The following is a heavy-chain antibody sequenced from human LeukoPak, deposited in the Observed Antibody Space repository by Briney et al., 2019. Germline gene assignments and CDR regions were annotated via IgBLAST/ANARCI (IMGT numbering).Heavy chain of an antibody. CDR1: GFSLSSYW. D-gene: IGHD2-2*02. Sequence: PGGSLRLSCAASGFSLSSYWMSWARLAPGKGLEWVADIEEDVSETYVDSVKGRFTISRDNAKNSLSLQMNSLRPEDTALYYCVRLRCSSTNCHTLYYYYMDVWGKGTTVTVSS. J-gene: IGHJ6*03. V-gene: IGHV3-7*01. CDR2: IEEDVSET. CDR3: VRLRCSSTNCHTLYYYYMDV.